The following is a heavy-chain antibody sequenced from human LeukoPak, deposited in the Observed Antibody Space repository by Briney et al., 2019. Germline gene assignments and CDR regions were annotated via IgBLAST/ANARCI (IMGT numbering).Heavy chain of an antibody. V-gene: IGHV3-7*04. CDR1: GFALKSYS. CDR2: IKQDGSEK. D-gene: IGHD3-16*01. CDR3: VRAQGLGESENH. J-gene: IGHJ4*02. Sequence: PGGSLRLSCAGSGFALKSYSLSWVRQAPGKGLEWVANIKQDGSEKYYVVSVEGRFTISRDNAKNSLLLQMNSLRAEDTAVYYCVRAQGLGESENHWGQGTLVTVSS.